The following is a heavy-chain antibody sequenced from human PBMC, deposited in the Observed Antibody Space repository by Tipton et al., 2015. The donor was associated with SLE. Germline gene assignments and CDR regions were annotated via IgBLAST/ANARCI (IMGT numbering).Heavy chain of an antibody. CDR1: GFTFSSYS. CDR3: VKGGAGGIFFAY. J-gene: IGHJ4*02. Sequence: SLRLSCAASGFTFSSYSMNWVRQAPGKGLEWVSSISSSSSYIYYADSVKGRFTISRDNAKNSLYLQMSSLTAEDTAVYYCVKGGAGGIFFAYWGQGTLVTVSS. CDR2: ISSSSSYI. D-gene: IGHD3-16*01. V-gene: IGHV3-21*04.